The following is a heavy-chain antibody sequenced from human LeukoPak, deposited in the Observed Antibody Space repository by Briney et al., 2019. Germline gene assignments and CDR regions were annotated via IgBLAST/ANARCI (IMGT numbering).Heavy chain of an antibody. CDR1: GGSISSYY. D-gene: IGHD2-2*01. CDR2: IYYSGST. V-gene: IGHV4-59*01. Sequence: SETLSLTCTVSGGSISSYYWSWIRQPPGKGLEWIGYIYYSGSTNYNPSLKSRVTISVDTSKNQFPLKLSSVTAADTAVYYCASIVVVPADAYYYYYYYMDVWGKGTTVTVSS. CDR3: ASIVVVPADAYYYYYYYMDV. J-gene: IGHJ6*03.